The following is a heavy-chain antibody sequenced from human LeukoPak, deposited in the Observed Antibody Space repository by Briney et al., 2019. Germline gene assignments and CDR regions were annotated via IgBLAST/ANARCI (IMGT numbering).Heavy chain of an antibody. Sequence: GESLKISCKGSGYSFSNYWIGWVRQMPGKGLEWMGIIYPGDSDTRYSPSFRGQVTISADKSISTAYLQWSSLKASDTAMYYCARKGYDFGGVFDYWGQGTLVTVSS. CDR1: GYSFSNYW. CDR3: ARKGYDFGGVFDY. CDR2: IYPGDSDT. D-gene: IGHD3-16*01. J-gene: IGHJ4*02. V-gene: IGHV5-51*01.